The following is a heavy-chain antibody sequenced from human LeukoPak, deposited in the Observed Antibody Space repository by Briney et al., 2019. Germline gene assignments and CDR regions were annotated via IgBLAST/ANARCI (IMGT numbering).Heavy chain of an antibody. J-gene: IGHJ4*02. D-gene: IGHD1-26*01. CDR2: ISYDGSNK. CDR3: ARDRVGATQFDY. CDR1: GFPFSSYA. V-gene: IGHV3-30*01. Sequence: GGSLRLSCAASGFPFSSYAMHWVRQAPGKGLEWVAVISYDGSNKYYADSVKGRFTISRDNSKNTLYLQMNSLRAEDTAVYYCARDRVGATQFDYWGQGTLVTVSS.